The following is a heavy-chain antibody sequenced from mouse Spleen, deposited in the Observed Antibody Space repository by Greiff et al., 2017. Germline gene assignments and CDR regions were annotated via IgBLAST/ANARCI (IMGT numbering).Heavy chain of an antibody. D-gene: IGHD4-1*01. J-gene: IGHJ3*01. CDR2: IYPGDGDT. V-gene: IGHV1-82*01. CDR1: GYAFSSSW. Sequence: QVQLKESGPELVKPGASVKISCKASGYAFSSSWMNWVKQRPGKGLEWIGRIYPGDGDTNYNGKFKGKATLTADKSSSTAYMQLSSLTSEDSAVYFCLNWDVRGFAYWGQGTLVTVSA. CDR3: LNWDVRGFAY.